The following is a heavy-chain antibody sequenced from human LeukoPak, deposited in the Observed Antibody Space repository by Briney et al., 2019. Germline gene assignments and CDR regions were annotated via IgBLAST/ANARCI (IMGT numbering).Heavy chain of an antibody. Sequence: SETLSLTCTVSDDSITMYYWTWIRQPPGKGLEWIGYIYYSGSTNYNPSLKSRVTISVDTSKNQFSLKLSSVTAADTAVYYCARGGSGYYYGSGSRPPPSDYWGQGTLVTVSS. CDR1: DDSITMYY. CDR2: IYYSGST. CDR3: ARGGSGYYYGSGSRPPPSDY. J-gene: IGHJ4*02. V-gene: IGHV4-59*01. D-gene: IGHD3-10*01.